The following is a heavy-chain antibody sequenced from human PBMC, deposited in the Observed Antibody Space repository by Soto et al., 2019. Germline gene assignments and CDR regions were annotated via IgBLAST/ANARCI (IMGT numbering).Heavy chain of an antibody. D-gene: IGHD3-9*01. CDR3: ARWGYYDILTGYSYGMDV. CDR1: GYTFTSYA. Sequence: QVQLVQSGAEVKKPGASVKVSCKASGYTFTSYAMHWVRQAPGQRREWMGWINAGNGNTKYSQKFQGRVTITRETDASTAYMELSSLRSEDRAVYYCARWGYYDILTGYSYGMDVWGQGTTVTVSS. J-gene: IGHJ6*02. V-gene: IGHV1-3*01. CDR2: INAGNGNT.